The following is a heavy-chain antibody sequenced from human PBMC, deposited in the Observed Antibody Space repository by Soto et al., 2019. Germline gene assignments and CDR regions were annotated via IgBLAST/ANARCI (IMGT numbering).Heavy chain of an antibody. J-gene: IGHJ2*01. CDR3: AKWMRGWLTIPWYFDL. CDR1: GFTFSSYA. D-gene: IGHD5-12*01. Sequence: EVQLLESGGGLVQPGGSLRLSCAASGFTFSSYAMSWVRQAPGKGLEWVSAISGSGGSTYYADSVKGRFTISRDNSKNTLYLQMNSQRAEDTAVYYCAKWMRGWLTIPWYFDLWGRGTLVTVSS. CDR2: ISGSGGST. V-gene: IGHV3-23*01.